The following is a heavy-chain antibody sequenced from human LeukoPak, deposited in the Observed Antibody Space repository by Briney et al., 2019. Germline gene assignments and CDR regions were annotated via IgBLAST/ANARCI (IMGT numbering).Heavy chain of an antibody. V-gene: IGHV1-18*01. Sequence: ASVTVSFKASGYTFTSYGISWVRQAPGQGVEGMGWISAYNGNTNYAQKLQGRVTMTTDTSTSTAYMELRSLRSDDTAVYYCARTLSLLLFGDNWGQGTLVTVSS. CDR1: GYTFTSYG. J-gene: IGHJ4*02. D-gene: IGHD3-10*01. CDR2: ISAYNGNT. CDR3: ARTLSLLLFGDN.